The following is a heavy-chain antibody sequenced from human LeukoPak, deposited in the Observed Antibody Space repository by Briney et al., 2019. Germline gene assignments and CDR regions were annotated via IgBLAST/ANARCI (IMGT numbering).Heavy chain of an antibody. V-gene: IGHV3-21*04. CDR1: GFTFSSYS. Sequence: GGSLRLSCAASGFTFSSYSMNWVRQAPGKGLEWVSSISSSSSYIYYADSVKGRFTISRDNAKNSLYLQMNSLRAEDTAVYYCARSFLSYGMDVWGQGTTVTVSS. J-gene: IGHJ6*02. CDR2: ISSSSSYI. CDR3: ARSFLSYGMDV. D-gene: IGHD3-3*01.